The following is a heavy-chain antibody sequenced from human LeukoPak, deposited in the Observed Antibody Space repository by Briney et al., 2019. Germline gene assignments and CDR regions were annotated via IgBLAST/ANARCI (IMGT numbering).Heavy chain of an antibody. CDR2: ISGSASGGT. Sequence: GGSLRLSCAASGFPFSTNDMSWVRQAPGKGLERVSAISGSASGGTTYEDSVKGRFTVSRDNSKGTMYLQMNSLRAEDTAVYYCAKVKTHWYFDNWGRGTLVTVSS. V-gene: IGHV3-23*01. CDR1: GFPFSTND. CDR3: AKVKTHWYFDN. D-gene: IGHD1-1*01. J-gene: IGHJ4*02.